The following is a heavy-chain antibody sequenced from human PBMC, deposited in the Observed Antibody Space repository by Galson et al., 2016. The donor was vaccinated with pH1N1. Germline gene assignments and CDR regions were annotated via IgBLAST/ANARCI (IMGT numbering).Heavy chain of an antibody. CDR2: VYPGDSDT. D-gene: IGHD6-6*01. CDR1: GSIFSTFW. V-gene: IGHV5-51*01. J-gene: IGHJ6*02. CDR3: ARHQSSSDDYFFYSMDV. Sequence: QSGAEVKKPGESLKISCKGSGSIFSTFWIGWVRQMPGKGLEWMGIVYPGDSDTRYNPSFKGQVTISVDKSISTAYLQWSSLKASDSAIYFCARHQSSSDDYFFYSMDVWGQGTTVTVSS.